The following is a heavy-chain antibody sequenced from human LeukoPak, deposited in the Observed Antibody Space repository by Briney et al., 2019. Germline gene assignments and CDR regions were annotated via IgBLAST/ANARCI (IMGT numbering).Heavy chain of an antibody. Sequence: SETLSLTCTVSGGSISSYYWSWIRQPPGKGLEWIGYIYYSGSTNYNPSLKSRVTISVDTSKNQFSLKLSSVTAADTAVYYCAREGNSGSYFDYWGQGTLVTVSS. J-gene: IGHJ4*02. V-gene: IGHV4-59*01. CDR1: GGSISSYY. CDR2: IYYSGST. D-gene: IGHD1-26*01. CDR3: AREGNSGSYFDY.